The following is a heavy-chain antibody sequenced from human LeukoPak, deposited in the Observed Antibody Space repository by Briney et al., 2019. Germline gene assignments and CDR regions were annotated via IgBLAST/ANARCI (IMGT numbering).Heavy chain of an antibody. CDR1: GGTFSSYA. V-gene: IGHV1-69*01. CDR2: IIPIFGTA. D-gene: IGHD2-2*02. J-gene: IGHJ4*02. CDR3: ARGDCSSTSCYMGSKYYFDY. Sequence: GASVKVSCKASGGTFSSYAISGVRQAPGQGLEWMGGIIPIFGTANYAQKFQGRVTITADESTSTAYMELSSLRSEDTAVYYCARGDCSSTSCYMGSKYYFDYWSQGTLVTVSS.